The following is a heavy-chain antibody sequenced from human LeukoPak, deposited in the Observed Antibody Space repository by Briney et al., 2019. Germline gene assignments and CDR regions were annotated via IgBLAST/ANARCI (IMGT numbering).Heavy chain of an antibody. CDR2: IKHDGTEK. V-gene: IGHV3-7*01. CDR1: GFTFSDHW. J-gene: IGHJ4*02. D-gene: IGHD1-26*01. Sequence: GGSLRLSCAASGFTFSDHWMSWVRQAPGKGLEWVANIKHDGTEKYYVDSVKGRFTISRDNSKNTLYLQMGSLRAEDMAVYYCARDRGIYSGSYLSDYWGQGTLVTVSS. CDR3: ARDRGIYSGSYLSDY.